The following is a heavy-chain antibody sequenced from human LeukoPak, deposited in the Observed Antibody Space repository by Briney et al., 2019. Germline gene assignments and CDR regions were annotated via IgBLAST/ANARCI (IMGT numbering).Heavy chain of an antibody. Sequence: SETLSLTCSVSGDSISGYYWSWIRQPAGKGLEWIGRIYTSGSTNYNPSLKSRVTISADKSKNQFSLKLSSVTAADTAVYYCARDLPGVSGWSYWGQGTLVTVSS. V-gene: IGHV4-4*07. J-gene: IGHJ4*02. CDR3: ARDLPGVSGWSY. D-gene: IGHD6-19*01. CDR2: IYTSGST. CDR1: GDSISGYY.